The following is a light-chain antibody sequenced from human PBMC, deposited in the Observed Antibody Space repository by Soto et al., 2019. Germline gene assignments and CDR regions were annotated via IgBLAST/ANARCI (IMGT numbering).Light chain of an antibody. V-gene: IGLV2-8*01. J-gene: IGLJ2*01. CDR3: RSYEGSYNLV. Sequence: QSALTQPPSASGSPGQSITISCTGTSSDVGGYNYVSWYQQHPGKAPKLMIYEASKRPSGVPDRFSGSKSGNTATLTVSGLQAEDEDHYYCRSYEGSYNLVFGGGTKLTVL. CDR1: SSDVGGYNY. CDR2: EAS.